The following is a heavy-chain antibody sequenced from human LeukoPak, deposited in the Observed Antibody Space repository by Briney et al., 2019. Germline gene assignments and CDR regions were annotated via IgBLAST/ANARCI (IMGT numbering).Heavy chain of an antibody. D-gene: IGHD6-13*01. J-gene: IGHJ4*02. Sequence: GGSLRLSCAASGFTFDDYGMSWVRQAPGKGLEWVSTINWDGDSTDYADSVKGRFTISRDNAKNSLYLHLSSLTVEDTAFYYCEKLDIAAAGEWGQGTLVTVSS. V-gene: IGHV3-20*04. CDR1: GFTFDDYG. CDR2: INWDGDST. CDR3: EKLDIAAAGE.